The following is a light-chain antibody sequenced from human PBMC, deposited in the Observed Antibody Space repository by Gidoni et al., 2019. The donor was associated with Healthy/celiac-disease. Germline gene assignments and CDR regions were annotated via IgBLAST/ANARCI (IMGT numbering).Light chain of an antibody. J-gene: IGKJ1*01. CDR1: QSVRSN. Sequence: EIVMTQSPATLSVSPGERATLSCMASQSVRSNLAWYQQKPGQAPRLRISGASTRATGIPARFSGSGSGTEFTLTISSLQSEDFAVYSCQQYNNWPPLTFGQGTKVDI. V-gene: IGKV3-15*01. CDR3: QQYNNWPPLT. CDR2: GAS.